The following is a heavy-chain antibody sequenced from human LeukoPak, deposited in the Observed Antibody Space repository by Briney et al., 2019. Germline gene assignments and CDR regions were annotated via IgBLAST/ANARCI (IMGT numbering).Heavy chain of an antibody. V-gene: IGHV1-24*01. CDR3: ATEVVAATGNLGNYYYYGMDV. Sequence: GASVKVSCKVSGYTLTELSMHWVRQAPGKGLEWMGGFDPEDGETIYAQKFQGRVTMTEDTSTDTAYMELSSLRSEDPAVYYCATEVVAATGNLGNYYYYGMDVWGQGTTVTVSS. CDR2: FDPEDGET. J-gene: IGHJ6*02. CDR1: GYTLTELS. D-gene: IGHD2-15*01.